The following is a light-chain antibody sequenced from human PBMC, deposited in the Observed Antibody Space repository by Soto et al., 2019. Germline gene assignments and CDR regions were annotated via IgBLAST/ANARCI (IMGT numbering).Light chain of an antibody. J-gene: IGLJ1*01. CDR1: SSDVGSYNY. Sequence: QSALTQPPSASGSPGQSVTISCTGTSSDVGSYNYVSWYQQHPGKAPKLMIYDVIKRPSGVPDRFSGSKSGNTASLTVSGLQAEDEADYYCSSYTSSSTLYVFGTGTKVTVL. CDR2: DVI. V-gene: IGLV2-8*01. CDR3: SSYTSSSTLYV.